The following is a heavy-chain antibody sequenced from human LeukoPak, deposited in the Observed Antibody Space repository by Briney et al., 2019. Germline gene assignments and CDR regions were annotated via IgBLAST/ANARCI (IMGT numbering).Heavy chain of an antibody. CDR3: ARVLEGSSGQHWYFDL. Sequence: SETLSLTCAVYGGSFSGYYWSWIRQPPGKGLEWIGEINHSGSTNYNPSLKSRVTISVDTSKNQFSLRLSSVTAADTALYYCARVLEGSSGQHWYFDLWGRGTLVTVSS. D-gene: IGHD6-19*01. V-gene: IGHV4-34*01. J-gene: IGHJ2*01. CDR1: GGSFSGYY. CDR2: INHSGST.